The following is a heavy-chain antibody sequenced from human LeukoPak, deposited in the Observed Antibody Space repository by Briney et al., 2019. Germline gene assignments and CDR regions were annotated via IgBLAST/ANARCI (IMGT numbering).Heavy chain of an antibody. Sequence: PGGSLRLSCAASGFTFSSYAMSWVRQAPGKGLEWVSTISGSGGSTYYADSVKGRFTISRDNSKNTLYLQMNSLRAEDTAVYYCAKESRIRTSGSYYSLFDYWGQGILVTVSS. D-gene: IGHD3-10*01. J-gene: IGHJ4*02. CDR3: AKESRIRTSGSYYSLFDY. CDR2: ISGSGGST. CDR1: GFTFSSYA. V-gene: IGHV3-23*01.